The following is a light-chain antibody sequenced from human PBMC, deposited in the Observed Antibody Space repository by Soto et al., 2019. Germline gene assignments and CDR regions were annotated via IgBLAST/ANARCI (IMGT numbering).Light chain of an antibody. V-gene: IGKV3-15*01. J-gene: IGKJ5*01. CDR3: QQYDRWPPIT. CDR2: DIS. CDR1: QSVDSN. Sequence: EVVMTQSPATLSVSPGERATLSCRASQSVDSNLAWYQQKPGQAPRLLISDISIRATGIPARFSGTGSGTEFTLTISSLQSEDYAMYYCQQYDRWPPITFGQGTRLEIK.